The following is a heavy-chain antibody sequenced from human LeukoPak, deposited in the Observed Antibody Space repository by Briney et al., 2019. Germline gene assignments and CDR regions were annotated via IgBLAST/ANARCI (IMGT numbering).Heavy chain of an antibody. CDR1: GFTITNFW. V-gene: IGHV3-7*01. J-gene: IGHJ4*02. CDR2: IKQDGSGK. CDR3: ARDLFDY. Sequence: GGSLRLSCAVSGFTITNFWMSWVRQAPGKGLEWVANIKQDGSGKFYVDSVKGRFTISRDSAKNSLYLHMNSLRHEDTAVYYCARDLFDYWGQGTLVTVSS.